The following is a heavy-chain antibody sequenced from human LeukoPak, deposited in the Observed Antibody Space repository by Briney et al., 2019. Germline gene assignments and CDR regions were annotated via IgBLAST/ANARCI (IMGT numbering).Heavy chain of an antibody. Sequence: GGSLRLSCEASGFTFTTYSMTWVRQAPGKGLEWVSIISSGSSAIFSADALKGRFTISRDDAKNLLYLDMNSLRAEDTAVYYCARDTYSAYDLDYWGQGTLVTVSS. CDR2: ISSGSSAI. V-gene: IGHV3-21*01. CDR3: ARDTYSAYDLDY. CDR1: GFTFTTYS. D-gene: IGHD5-12*01. J-gene: IGHJ4*02.